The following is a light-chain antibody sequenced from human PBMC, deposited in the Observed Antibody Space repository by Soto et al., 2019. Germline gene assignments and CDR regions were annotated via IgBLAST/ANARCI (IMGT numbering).Light chain of an antibody. CDR1: QSVSSSY. CDR3: QQYGSSPRT. J-gene: IGKJ1*01. CDR2: GAS. V-gene: IGKV3-20*01. Sequence: EIVLTQSPGTLSLPPGARAPLSCRASQSVSSSYLAWYQQKPGQAPRLLIYGASSRATGIPDRFSGSGSGTDFTLTISRLEPEDFAVYYCQQYGSSPRTFGQGTKVDI.